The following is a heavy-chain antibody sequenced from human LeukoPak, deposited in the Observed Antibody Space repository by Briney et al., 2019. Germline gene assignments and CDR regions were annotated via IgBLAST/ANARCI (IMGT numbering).Heavy chain of an antibody. CDR2: ISGSGGSP. J-gene: IGHJ3*02. V-gene: IGHV3-23*01. Sequence: PGGSLRLSCAASGFTFSSYAMSWVRQAPGKGLEWVSRISGSGGSPYYADSVKGRFTISRDNPKSTVFLQMNSLTAEDTAVYFCAKDRYGDNAFDIWGQGTMVTVSS. D-gene: IGHD4-17*01. CDR1: GFTFSSYA. CDR3: AKDRYGDNAFDI.